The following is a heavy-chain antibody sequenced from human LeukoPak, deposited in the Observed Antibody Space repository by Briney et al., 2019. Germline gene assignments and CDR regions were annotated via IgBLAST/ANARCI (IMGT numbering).Heavy chain of an antibody. CDR2: IYYSGST. D-gene: IGHD6-13*01. J-gene: IGHJ4*02. CDR3: ARQGIAAAGKVMDSSGWPEAVAY. Sequence: SETLSLTCTVSGGSISSYYWSWIRQPPGKGLEWIGYIYYSGSTNYNPSLKSRVTISVDTSKNQFSLKLSSVTAADTAVYYCARQGIAAAGKVMDSSGWPEAVAYWGQGTLVTVSS. V-gene: IGHV4-59*01. CDR1: GGSISSYY.